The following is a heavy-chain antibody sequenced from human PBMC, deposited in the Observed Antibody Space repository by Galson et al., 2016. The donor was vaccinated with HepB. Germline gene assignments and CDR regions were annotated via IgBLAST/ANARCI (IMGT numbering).Heavy chain of an antibody. D-gene: IGHD3-10*01. CDR1: GFTFSGYA. Sequence: SLRLSCAASGFTFSGYAIHWVRQASGKGLEWVAHISYDGSKKFHGDTLNGRFSISRDNSKNTLYLQMNSLRTEDTAVYYSAEINGWFGEVRADDAFEIWGQGTMGTVSS. CDR2: ISYDGSKK. CDR3: AEINGWFGEVRADDAFEI. J-gene: IGHJ3*02. V-gene: IGHV3-30*18.